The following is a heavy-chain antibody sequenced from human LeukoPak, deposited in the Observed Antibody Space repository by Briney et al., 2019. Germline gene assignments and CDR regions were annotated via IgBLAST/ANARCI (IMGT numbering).Heavy chain of an antibody. CDR3: ARDRGGTYTVGGAFDV. CDR2: IFYNGGNK. Sequence: PGGSLRLSCAASGFTFSHFGMHWICQAPGKGLEWVAVIFYNGGNKYYGDSVKGRFTISRDNSKNTHDLQMNSLRAEDTGVYYCARDRGGTYTVGGAFDVWGQGILVTVSS. V-gene: IGHV3-33*01. D-gene: IGHD1-26*01. J-gene: IGHJ3*01. CDR1: GFTFSHFG.